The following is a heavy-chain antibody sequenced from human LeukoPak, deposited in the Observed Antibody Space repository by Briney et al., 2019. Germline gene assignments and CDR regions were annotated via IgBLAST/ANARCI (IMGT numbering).Heavy chain of an antibody. J-gene: IGHJ4*02. D-gene: IGHD3-22*01. CDR2: VSDNGGST. CDR1: GFTFSTYA. CDR3: AIMHGYYDGSGYWVQ. V-gene: IGHV3-64*01. Sequence: GGSLRLSCVASGFTFSTYAMHWVRQAPGKGLDYVSAVSDNGGSTYYANSVKGRFTISRDNAKNSLYLQMNSLRDEDTAGYYCAIMHGYYDGSGYWVQWGQGTLVTVSS.